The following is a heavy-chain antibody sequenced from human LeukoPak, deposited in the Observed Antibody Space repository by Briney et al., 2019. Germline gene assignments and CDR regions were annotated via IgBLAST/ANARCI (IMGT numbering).Heavy chain of an antibody. J-gene: IGHJ5*02. Sequence: ASVKVSCKASGYTFTSCDINWVRQANGQGLEWMGWMNPNSGNTGYAQKFQGRVTMTRNTSIGTAYMELSSLRSEDTAVYYCARGSSWYSLNWFDPWGQGTLVTVSS. CDR2: MNPNSGNT. V-gene: IGHV1-8*01. CDR3: ARGSSWYSLNWFDP. D-gene: IGHD6-13*01. CDR1: GYTFTSCD.